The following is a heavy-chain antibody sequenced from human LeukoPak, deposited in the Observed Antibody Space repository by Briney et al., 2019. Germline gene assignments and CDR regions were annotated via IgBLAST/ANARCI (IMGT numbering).Heavy chain of an antibody. D-gene: IGHD2-15*01. CDR1: GDSVSSNSAA. J-gene: IGHJ4*02. V-gene: IGHV6-1*01. CDR2: TYYRSKWYN. Sequence: SQTLSLTWAIAGDSVSSNSAAWNWIRQSPSRGLEWLGRTYYRSKWYNDYAVSVKSRITINPDTSKNQFSLQLNSVTPEDTAVYYCARGYCSGGSCSGEDYFDYWGQGTLVTVSS. CDR3: ARGYCSGGSCSGEDYFDY.